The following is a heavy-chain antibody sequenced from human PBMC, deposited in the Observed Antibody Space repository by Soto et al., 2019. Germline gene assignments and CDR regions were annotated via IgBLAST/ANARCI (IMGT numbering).Heavy chain of an antibody. CDR3: ARSMHYSDGSNYSPFDY. CDR1: GGSISSYY. J-gene: IGHJ4*02. Sequence: SETLSLTCTVSGGSISSYYWSWIRQPPGKGLEWIGYIYYTGSTNYNPSLKSRVTISIDASKNQFSLRLSSVTAADTAVYYCARSMHYSDGSNYSPFDYWGQGTLVTVSS. CDR2: IYYTGST. D-gene: IGHD3-22*01. V-gene: IGHV4-59*12.